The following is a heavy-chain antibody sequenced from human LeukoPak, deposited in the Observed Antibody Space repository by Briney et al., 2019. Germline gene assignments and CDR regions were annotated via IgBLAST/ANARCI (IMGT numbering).Heavy chain of an antibody. Sequence: PGGSLRLSWAASGFTFDDYAMGWVRHAPGKGLEWVSGISWNGASIGYAVSVKGRFTISRDNAKNSLYLQMNSLRAEDTALYYCAKGYCSGSSCYSVYYYGLDVWGQGTTVTVSS. J-gene: IGHJ6*02. CDR3: AKGYCSGSSCYSVYYYGLDV. CDR2: ISWNGASI. CDR1: GFTFDDYA. D-gene: IGHD2-15*01. V-gene: IGHV3-9*01.